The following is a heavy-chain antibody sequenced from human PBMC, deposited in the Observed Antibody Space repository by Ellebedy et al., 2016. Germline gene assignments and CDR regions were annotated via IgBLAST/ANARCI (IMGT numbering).Heavy chain of an antibody. CDR2: INPNSGGT. CDR1: GYTFTGYY. CDR3: AREGDIVVVPALDV. D-gene: IGHD2-2*01. Sequence: ASVKVSXXASGYTFTGYYMHWVRQAPGQGLEWMGWINPNSGGTNYAQKFQGWVTMTRDTSISTAYMELSRLRSDDTAVYYCAREGDIVVVPALDVWGKGTTVTVSS. J-gene: IGHJ6*04. V-gene: IGHV1-2*04.